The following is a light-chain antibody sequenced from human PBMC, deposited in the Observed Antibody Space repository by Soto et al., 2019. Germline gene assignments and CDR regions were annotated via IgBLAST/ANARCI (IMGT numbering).Light chain of an antibody. V-gene: IGKV3-20*01. Sequence: EIVLTQSPGTLSLSPGERATLSCRASQSVSSRYLARYQQKPGQGPRLLISGASTRATGIPDRFSGSGSGTDFTVTIIRLEAGDVAVYCCQQYGNTRWSFGQGTKVEFK. CDR3: QQYGNTRWS. CDR1: QSVSSRY. CDR2: GAS. J-gene: IGKJ1*01.